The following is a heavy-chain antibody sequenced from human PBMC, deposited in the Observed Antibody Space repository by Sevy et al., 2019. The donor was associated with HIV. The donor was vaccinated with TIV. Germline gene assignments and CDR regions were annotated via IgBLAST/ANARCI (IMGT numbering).Heavy chain of an antibody. CDR1: GFTFSSYA. CDR3: ARDRPRPHGLLITMIVVVPTPPDY. V-gene: IGHV3-30-3*01. D-gene: IGHD3-22*01. CDR2: ISYDGSNK. J-gene: IGHJ4*02. Sequence: GGSLRLSCAASGFTFSSYAMHWVRQAPGKGLEWVAVISYDGSNKYYADSVKGRFTISRDNSKNTLYLQMNSLRAEDTAVYYCARDRPRPHGLLITMIVVVPTPPDYWGQGTLVTVSS.